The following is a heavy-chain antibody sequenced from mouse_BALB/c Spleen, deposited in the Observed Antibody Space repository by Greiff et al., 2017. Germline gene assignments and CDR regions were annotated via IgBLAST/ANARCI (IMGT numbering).Heavy chain of an antibody. Sequence: QVQLQQSGAELVKPGASVKLSCKASGYTFTSYWMHWVKQRPGQGLEWIGEINPSNGRTNYNEKFKSKATLTVDKSSSTAYMQLSSLTSEDSAVYYCARRFYDVDAMDYWGQGTSVTVSS. CDR2: INPSNGRT. D-gene: IGHD2-12*01. CDR3: ARRFYDVDAMDY. J-gene: IGHJ4*01. CDR1: GYTFTSYW. V-gene: IGHV1S81*02.